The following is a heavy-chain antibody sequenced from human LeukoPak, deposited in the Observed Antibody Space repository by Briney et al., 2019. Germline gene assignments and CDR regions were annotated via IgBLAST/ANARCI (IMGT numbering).Heavy chain of an antibody. CDR1: GGSISSYY. CDR2: VHYSGST. J-gene: IGHJ6*03. Sequence: PSETLSLTCTVSGGSISSYYWSWIRQPPGKGLEWIGYVHYSGSTNYSPSLKSRVTISVDTSKNQFSLKLSSVTTAETAVYYCARVEEGYGSGRRGNFYYYYMDVWGKGTTVTISS. V-gene: IGHV4-59*01. CDR3: ARVEEGYGSGRRGNFYYYYMDV. D-gene: IGHD3-10*01.